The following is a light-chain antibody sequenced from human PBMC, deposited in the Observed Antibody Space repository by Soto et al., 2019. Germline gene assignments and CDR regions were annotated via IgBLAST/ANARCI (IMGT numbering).Light chain of an antibody. CDR2: GAS. CDR3: QRYGTSPFT. Sequence: VLTQSPDTLSLSTGERATLSCRASERISSNFLAWYQQRPGQAPRLLIYGASTRASGIPDRFSGSGSGTDFARTISRLEPADFAVFYCQRYGTSPFTFGPGTTVEIK. V-gene: IGKV3-20*01. J-gene: IGKJ3*01. CDR1: ERISSNF.